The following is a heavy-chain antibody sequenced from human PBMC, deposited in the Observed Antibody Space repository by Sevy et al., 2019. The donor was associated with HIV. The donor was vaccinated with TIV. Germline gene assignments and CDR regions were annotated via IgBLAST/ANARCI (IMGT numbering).Heavy chain of an antibody. CDR1: GFSFSNYG. Sequence: GGSLRLSCAASGFSFSNYGMHWVRQAPGKGLEWVAVIWFDGSQIKYADSVKGRFVISRDNLRDTLYLQMNNLTVEDTAVYYCSSPAMAHGMDVWGQGTTVTVSS. V-gene: IGHV3-33*01. CDR3: SSPAMAHGMDV. J-gene: IGHJ6*02. D-gene: IGHD5-18*01. CDR2: IWFDGSQI.